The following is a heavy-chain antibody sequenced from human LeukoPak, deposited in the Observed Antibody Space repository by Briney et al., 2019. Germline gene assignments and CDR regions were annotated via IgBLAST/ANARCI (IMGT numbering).Heavy chain of an antibody. CDR2: INWNGGGT. J-gene: IGHJ6*02. V-gene: IGHV3-9*01. Sequence: GGSLRLSCAATGYSFKDYGMHWVRQPPGKGLEWVSAINWNGGGTDYADSVKGRFTIFRDTAKHSLYLQLSSLRPEDTALYYCAKHLTATNTYIFFGLDVWGQGTSVTVSS. D-gene: IGHD1-26*01. CDR3: AKHLTATNTYIFFGLDV. CDR1: GYSFKDYG.